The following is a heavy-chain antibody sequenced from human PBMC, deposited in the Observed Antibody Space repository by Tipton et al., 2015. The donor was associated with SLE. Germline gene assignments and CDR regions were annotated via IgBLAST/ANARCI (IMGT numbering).Heavy chain of an antibody. D-gene: IGHD1-1*01. Sequence: TLSLTCAVYGGSFSGYFWNWIRQPPGKGLEWIGEINHSGSTNYNPSLKSRVTISVDTSKNQFSLKLNSVTAADTAVYYCARAPGRERPYYYYYYMDVWGKGTTVTVSS. CDR2: INHSGST. V-gene: IGHV4-34*01. CDR1: GGSFSGYF. CDR3: ARAPGRERPYYYYYYMDV. J-gene: IGHJ6*03.